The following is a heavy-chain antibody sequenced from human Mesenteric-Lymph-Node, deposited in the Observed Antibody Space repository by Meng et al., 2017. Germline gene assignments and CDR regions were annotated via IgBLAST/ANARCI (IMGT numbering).Heavy chain of an antibody. CDR2: IYNSGST. CDR1: GGSISSSNYY. J-gene: IGHJ2*01. CDR3: ARGQKGYFDL. Sequence: LPESAPGLVKPSETLSLTCTVSGGSISSSNYYWSWIRQPPGKGLEWSGHIYNSGSTYYNPSLKSRITISVDTSKNQFSLKLSSVTAADTAVYYCARGQKGYFDLWGRGTLVTVSS. V-gene: IGHV4-30-4*01.